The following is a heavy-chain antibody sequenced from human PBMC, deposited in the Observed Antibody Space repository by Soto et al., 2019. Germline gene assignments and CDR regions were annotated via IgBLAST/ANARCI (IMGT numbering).Heavy chain of an antibody. CDR3: AKDRIFGRQAVKDPDY. V-gene: IGHV3-23*01. Sequence: PGGSLRLSCAASGFAFSSYAMNWVRQAPGKGLEWVSAITDSGGTTYYADSVKGRFTVSRDNSKNTLYLQMNSLRAEDTAVYHCAKDRIFGRQAVKDPDYWGQGTLVTVSS. CDR2: ITDSGGTT. J-gene: IGHJ4*02. D-gene: IGHD3-10*01. CDR1: GFAFSSYA.